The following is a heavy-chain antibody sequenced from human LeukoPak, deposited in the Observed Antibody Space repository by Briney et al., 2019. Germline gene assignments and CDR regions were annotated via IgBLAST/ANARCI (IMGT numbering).Heavy chain of an antibody. CDR1: GYTFTSYD. CDR3: ASDGAVAGTGYIDY. J-gene: IGHJ4*02. Sequence: GASVKVSCKASGYTFTSYDINWVRQAPGQGLEWMGRIIPILGIANYAQKFQGRVTITADKSTSTAYMELSSLRSEDTAVYYCASDGAVAGTGYIDYWGQGTLVTVSS. V-gene: IGHV1-69*04. CDR2: IIPILGIA. D-gene: IGHD6-19*01.